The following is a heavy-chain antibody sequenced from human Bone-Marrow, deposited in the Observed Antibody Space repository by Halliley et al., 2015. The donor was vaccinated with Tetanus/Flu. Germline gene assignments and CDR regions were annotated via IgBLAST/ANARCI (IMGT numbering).Heavy chain of an antibody. CDR1: GFTFSTSG. J-gene: IGHJ4*02. CDR2: IWYDGNKK. CDR3: ARDASYDSSAYYYNC. Sequence: SLRLSCAASGFTFSTSGMHWVRQAPGKGLEWVANIWYDGNKKFYRDSVKGRFTISRDNSKNTLYLEMNSLRVEDSAVYYCARDASYDSSAYYYNCWGQGTLVTVSS. V-gene: IGHV3-33*01. D-gene: IGHD3-22*01.